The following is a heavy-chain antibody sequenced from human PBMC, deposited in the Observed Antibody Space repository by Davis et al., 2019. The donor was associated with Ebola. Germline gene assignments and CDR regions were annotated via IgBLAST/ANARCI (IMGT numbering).Heavy chain of an antibody. V-gene: IGHV4-34*01. D-gene: IGHD7-27*01. CDR2: FNHNGNT. CDR3: VRGRTWGIPDY. J-gene: IGHJ4*02. CDR1: GGSFTYYY. Sequence: SETLSLTCAFYGGSFTYYYWSWIRQPPGKGLEWVGEFNHNGNTNYNPSLKRQVIISVDTSKNQFSLNLSSVTAADTAIYYCVRGRTWGIPDYWGQGTLVTVSS.